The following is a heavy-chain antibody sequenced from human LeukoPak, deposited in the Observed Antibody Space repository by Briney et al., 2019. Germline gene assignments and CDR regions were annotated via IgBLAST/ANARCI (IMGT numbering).Heavy chain of an antibody. CDR2: LSNDGNSK. V-gene: IGHV3-30*04. D-gene: IGHD5-12*01. CDR1: GFTFSNHP. Sequence: GGSLRLSCATSGFTFSNHPMHWVRQAPGKGLEWVAALSNDGNSKFYADSVKGRFTISRDNSKNTLYLQMNSLRAEDTAVYYCARDDGATERYFDYWGQGTLVTVSS. CDR3: ARDDGATERYFDY. J-gene: IGHJ4*02.